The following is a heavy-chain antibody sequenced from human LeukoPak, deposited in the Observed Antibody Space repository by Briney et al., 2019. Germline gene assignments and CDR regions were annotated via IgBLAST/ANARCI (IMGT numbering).Heavy chain of an antibody. V-gene: IGHV3-43*02. Sequence: ARGSRTLSCAASGFTFDNYALHWVSQAPGKGLEWVSLIGGDGGRTYYADSVRGRFTISRDNSKNSLYLQMNSLTTEDSALYYCARDTGTAWTFDSWGQGTLVTVSS. J-gene: IGHJ4*02. CDR2: IGGDGGRT. CDR3: ARDTGTAWTFDS. CDR1: GFTFDNYA. D-gene: IGHD2-8*02.